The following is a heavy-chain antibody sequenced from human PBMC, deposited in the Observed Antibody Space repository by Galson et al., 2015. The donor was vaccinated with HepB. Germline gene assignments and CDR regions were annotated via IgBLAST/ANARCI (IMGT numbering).Heavy chain of an antibody. CDR1: GYTFTSYD. Sequence: SVKVSCKASGYTFTSYDVSWVRQAPGQGLEWMGWISGNNGDASYAQKLRGRVTVTTDTSTSTAYMELRSLRSDDTAVYYCARGGGSSGRGMDVWGQGTTVTGTS. D-gene: IGHD1-26*01. CDR3: ARGGGSSGRGMDV. J-gene: IGHJ6*01. CDR2: ISGNNGDA. V-gene: IGHV1-18*04.